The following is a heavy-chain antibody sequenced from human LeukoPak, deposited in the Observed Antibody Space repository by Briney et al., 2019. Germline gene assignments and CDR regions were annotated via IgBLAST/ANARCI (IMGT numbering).Heavy chain of an antibody. J-gene: IGHJ6*03. Sequence: SETLSLTCAVYGGSFSGYYWSWIRQPPGKGLEWIGEINHSGSTNYNPSLKSRVTISVDTSKNQFSLKLSSVTAADTAVYYCARVGMASIDYHYYYMDVWGKGTTVTVSS. V-gene: IGHV4-34*01. D-gene: IGHD5-24*01. CDR3: ARVGMASIDYHYYYMDV. CDR2: INHSGST. CDR1: GGSFSGYY.